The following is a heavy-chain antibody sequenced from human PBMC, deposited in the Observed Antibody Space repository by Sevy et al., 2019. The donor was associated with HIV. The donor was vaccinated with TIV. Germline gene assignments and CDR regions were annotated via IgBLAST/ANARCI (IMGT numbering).Heavy chain of an antibody. Sequence: ASVKVSCKASGYTFTNYGISWVRQAPGQGLEWMGWISAHNGNTNYAQKLQGRVTMTTDTSTSTASMELRSLRSDDKAVYYCARDLSHTGRFGAFDIWGQGTMVTVSS. J-gene: IGHJ3*02. V-gene: IGHV1-18*01. CDR2: ISAHNGNT. CDR1: GYTFTNYG. CDR3: ARDLSHTGRFGAFDI. D-gene: IGHD3-3*01.